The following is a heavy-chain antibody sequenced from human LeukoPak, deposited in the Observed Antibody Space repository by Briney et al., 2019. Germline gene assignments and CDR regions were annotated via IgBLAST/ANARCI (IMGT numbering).Heavy chain of an antibody. CDR1: GSTFSSYS. Sequence: GGSLRLSCAASGSTFSSYSMNWVRQAPGRGLEWVSSISSSSSYIYYADSVKGRFTISRDNAKNSLYLQMNSLRAEDTAVYHCAKSLGYCSSTSCFGAFDIWGQGTMVTVSS. CDR3: AKSLGYCSSTSCFGAFDI. D-gene: IGHD2-2*01. CDR2: ISSSSSYI. V-gene: IGHV3-21*01. J-gene: IGHJ3*02.